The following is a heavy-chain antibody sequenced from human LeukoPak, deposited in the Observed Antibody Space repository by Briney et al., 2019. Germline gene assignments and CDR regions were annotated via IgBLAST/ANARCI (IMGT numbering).Heavy chain of an antibody. CDR2: ISAYNGNT. V-gene: IGHV1-18*01. J-gene: IGHJ4*02. D-gene: IGHD2-15*01. CDR1: GYTFTSYG. Sequence: SVKVSXKASGYTFTSYGISWVRQAPGQGLEWVGWISAYNGNTNYAQKLQGRVTMTTDTSTSTAYMELRSLRSDDTAVYYCARDPHLGCSGGSCYLPPVSYYDSSGYYSDYWGQGTLVTVSS. CDR3: ARDPHLGCSGGSCYLPPVSYYDSSGYYSDY.